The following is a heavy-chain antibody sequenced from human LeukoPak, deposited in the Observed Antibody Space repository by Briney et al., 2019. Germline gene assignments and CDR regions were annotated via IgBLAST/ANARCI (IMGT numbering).Heavy chain of an antibody. CDR1: GFTFNTYT. Sequence: GGSLRLSCAASGFTFNTYTFNWVRQAPGKGLEWVAFISSTSTFTYYADSVKGRFTISGDNAKNSLFLQMNSLRVEDTAIYYCARGYNHQIAAANDYWGQGALVTVSS. V-gene: IGHV3-48*01. J-gene: IGHJ4*02. D-gene: IGHD6-13*01. CDR3: ARGYNHQIAAANDY. CDR2: ISSTSTFT.